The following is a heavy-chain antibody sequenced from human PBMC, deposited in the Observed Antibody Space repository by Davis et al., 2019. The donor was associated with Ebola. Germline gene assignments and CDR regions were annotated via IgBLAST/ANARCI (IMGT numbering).Heavy chain of an antibody. CDR2: IYYSWNT. D-gene: IGHD6-6*01. V-gene: IGHV4-39*07. CDR1: GGSISSSRHY. CDR3: ARLSGLFSSSSGALYFDL. J-gene: IGHJ2*01. Sequence: SETLSLTCNVSGGSISSSRHYWAWIRQPPGKGLEWIGSIYYSWNTYYNPSVQSRVTISVDTSKNQFSLKLRSVTAADTAVYFCARLSGLFSSSSGALYFDLWGRGTLVSVSS.